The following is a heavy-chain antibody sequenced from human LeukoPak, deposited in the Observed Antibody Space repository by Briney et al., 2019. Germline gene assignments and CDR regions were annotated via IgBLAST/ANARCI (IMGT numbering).Heavy chain of an antibody. J-gene: IGHJ5*02. CDR3: ARDRVRYSSSWQARYNWFDP. CDR1: GGSISSHY. V-gene: IGHV4-59*11. D-gene: IGHD6-13*01. CDR2: IYYSGST. Sequence: SETLSLTCTVSGGSISSHYWSWIRQSPGKGLEWIGYIYYSGSTNYNPSLKSRVTISVDTSKNQFSLKLSSVTAADTAVYYCARDRVRYSSSWQARYNWFDPWGQGTLVTVSS.